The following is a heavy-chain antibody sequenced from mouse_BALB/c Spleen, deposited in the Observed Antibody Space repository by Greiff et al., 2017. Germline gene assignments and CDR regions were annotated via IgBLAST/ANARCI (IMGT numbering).Heavy chain of an antibody. V-gene: IGHV7-3*02. CDR2: IRNKANGYTT. J-gene: IGHJ1*01. CDR1: GFTFTDYY. D-gene: IGHD1-1*01. Sequence: EVMLVESGGGLVQPGGSLRLSCATSGFTFTDYYMSWVRQPPGKALEWLGFIRNKANGYTTEYSASVKGRFTISRDNSQSILYLQMNTLRAEDSATYYCAREGLYYYGSSYWYFDVWGAGTTVTVSS. CDR3: AREGLYYYGSSYWYFDV.